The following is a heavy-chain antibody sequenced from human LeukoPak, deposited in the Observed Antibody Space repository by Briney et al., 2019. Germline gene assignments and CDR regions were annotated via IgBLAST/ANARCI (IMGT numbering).Heavy chain of an antibody. D-gene: IGHD4-23*01. Sequence: HPGGSLRLSCAAPGFTFSSYSMVWVRQAPGKGLEYVSGITSNGGTTYYGNSVKGRFTISRDNSKDTLYLQMGSLRTEDMAVYYCARGIRWASDYWGQGTPVTVAS. CDR3: ARGIRWASDY. CDR1: GFTFSSYS. CDR2: ITSNGGTT. V-gene: IGHV3-64*01. J-gene: IGHJ4*02.